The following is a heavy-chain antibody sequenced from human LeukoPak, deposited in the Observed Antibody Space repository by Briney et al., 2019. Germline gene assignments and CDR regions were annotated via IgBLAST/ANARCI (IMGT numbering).Heavy chain of an antibody. Sequence: SETLSLTCTVSGASFSNDYWSWIRQPPGKGLEWIGYIYISGDTNYNPSPGSRVSISLDTYENQFSLQLTSVTAADTAVYYCARHPFFAPFDYWGLGSKVAVSS. J-gene: IGHJ4*02. CDR2: IYISGDT. CDR3: ARHPFFAPFDY. V-gene: IGHV4-59*08. CDR1: GASFSNDY. D-gene: IGHD3-3*01.